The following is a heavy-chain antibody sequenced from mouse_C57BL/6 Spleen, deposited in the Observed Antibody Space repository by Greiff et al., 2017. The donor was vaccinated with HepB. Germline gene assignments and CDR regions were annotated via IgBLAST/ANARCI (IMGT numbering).Heavy chain of an antibody. CDR1: GYSITSGYY. CDR3: ARDDPPAGFAY. Sequence: EVQLQQSGPGLVKPSQSLSLTCSVTGYSITSGYYWNWIRQFPGNKLEWMGYISYDGSNNYNPSLKNRISITRDTSKNQFFLKLNSVTTEDTATYYCARDDPPAGFAYWGQGTLVTVSA. V-gene: IGHV3-6*01. CDR2: ISYDGSN. J-gene: IGHJ3*01.